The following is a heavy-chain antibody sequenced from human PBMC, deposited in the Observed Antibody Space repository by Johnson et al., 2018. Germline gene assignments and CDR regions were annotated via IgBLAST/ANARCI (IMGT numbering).Heavy chain of an antibody. J-gene: IGHJ3*02. Sequence: QVQLVESGGGVVQPGRSLRLSCAASGFTFSSYGMHWVRQAPGKGLEWVAVIWYDGSNKYYADSVKGRFTISRDNSKKTLYLKMNSLRAEDTAVDYWARAGGNCAYVYAFDIWGQGTMVTVSS. CDR1: GFTFSSYG. V-gene: IGHV3-33*01. D-gene: IGHD5-12*01. CDR2: IWYDGSNK. CDR3: ARAGGNCAYVYAFDI.